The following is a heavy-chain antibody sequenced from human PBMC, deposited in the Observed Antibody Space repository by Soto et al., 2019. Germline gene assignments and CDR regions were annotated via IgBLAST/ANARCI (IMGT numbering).Heavy chain of an antibody. Sequence: GVSLSLSCAASELTFSSHALSWVRPAPGKGLEWVSAISGSGGSTYYADSVKGRFTISRDNSKNTLYLQMNSLRAEDTAVYYCAKDPNRNYDHGYFQYWGQGTLVTVSS. CDR3: AKDPNRNYDHGYFQY. V-gene: IGHV3-23*01. CDR1: ELTFSSHA. D-gene: IGHD1-7*01. J-gene: IGHJ1*01. CDR2: ISGSGGST.